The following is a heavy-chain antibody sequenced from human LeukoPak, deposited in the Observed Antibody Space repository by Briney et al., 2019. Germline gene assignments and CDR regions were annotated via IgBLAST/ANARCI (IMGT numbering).Heavy chain of an antibody. CDR2: INSDGSDT. D-gene: IGHD1-26*01. CDR3: ARAGEGLLAYSFDI. CDR1: GFTFSSNW. V-gene: IGHV3-74*01. Sequence: GGSLRLSCAASGFTFSSNWMHWVRQGPGKGLVWVSRINSDGSDTRHADSVKGRFTISRDNAKNTLYLQMNSLRAEDTAVYYCARAGEGLLAYSFDIWGQGTMATVSS. J-gene: IGHJ3*02.